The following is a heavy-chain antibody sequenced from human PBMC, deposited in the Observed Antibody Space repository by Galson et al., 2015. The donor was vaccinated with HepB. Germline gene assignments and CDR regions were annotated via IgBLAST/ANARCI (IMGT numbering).Heavy chain of an antibody. CDR2: ISRNSKVI. J-gene: IGHJ5*02. Sequence: SLRLSCAASGFTFNDYRMNWVRQAPGKGLEWISYISRNSKVIHYADSAKGRFTVSRDNAKNSLYLQMDSLRDGDTALYYCVRDGGDGYNYFDLWGQG. CDR1: GFTFNDYR. CDR3: VRDGGDGYNYFDL. V-gene: IGHV3-48*02. D-gene: IGHD2-21*01.